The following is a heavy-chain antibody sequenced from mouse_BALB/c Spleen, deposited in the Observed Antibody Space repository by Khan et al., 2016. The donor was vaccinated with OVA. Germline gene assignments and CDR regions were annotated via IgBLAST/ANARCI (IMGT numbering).Heavy chain of an antibody. V-gene: IGHV1-7*01. CDR2: INPSTGYT. D-gene: IGHD1-1*01. Sequence: QVQLQQSGAELAKPGASVKMSCKASGYTFINYWILWVKQRPGQGLEWIGYINPSTGYTEYNQNFKDKATLTADKSSSTAYMQLSSRTSEDSAVYYCARRGRRWDFDYWGQGTTLTVSS. CDR3: ARRGRRWDFDY. J-gene: IGHJ2*01. CDR1: GYTFINYW.